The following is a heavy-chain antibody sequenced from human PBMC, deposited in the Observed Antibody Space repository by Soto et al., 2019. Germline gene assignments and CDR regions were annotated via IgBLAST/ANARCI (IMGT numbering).Heavy chain of an antibody. CDR1: GFTFSNAW. Sequence: GESLKISCAASGFTFSNAWMSWVRQAPGKGLEWVGRIKSKTDGGTTDYAAPVKGRFTISRDDSKNTLYLQMNSLKTEDTAVYYCATVTGGGYYYFDYWGQGTLVTVSS. CDR2: IKSKTDGGTT. J-gene: IGHJ4*02. D-gene: IGHD3-22*01. V-gene: IGHV3-15*01. CDR3: ATVTGGGYYYFDY.